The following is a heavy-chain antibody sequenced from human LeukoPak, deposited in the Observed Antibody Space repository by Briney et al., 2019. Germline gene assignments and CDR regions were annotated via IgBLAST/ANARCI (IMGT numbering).Heavy chain of an antibody. D-gene: IGHD3-16*01. CDR2: MYYSGST. V-gene: IGHV4-39*02. Sequence: SETLSLTCTVSGGSISSSSYFWGWIRQPPGKGLEWIGSMYYSGSTYYNPSLKSRVTISVDTSKNHFSLELSSVTAADTAVYYCARWGGFYYYYYMDVWGKGTTVTVSS. J-gene: IGHJ6*03. CDR3: ARWGGFYYYYYMDV. CDR1: GGSISSSSYF.